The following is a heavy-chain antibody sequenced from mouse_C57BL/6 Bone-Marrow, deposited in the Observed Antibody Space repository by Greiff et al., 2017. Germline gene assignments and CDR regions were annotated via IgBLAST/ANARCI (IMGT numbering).Heavy chain of an antibody. J-gene: IGHJ2*01. V-gene: IGHV1-74*01. Sequence: VQLQQPGAELVKPGASVKVSCKASGYTFTSYWMHWVKQRPGQGLEWIGRIHPSDSDTNYNQKFKGKATLTVDKSSSTAYMELRSLTSEDSAVYFCARRAGWLPPFDYWGQGTTLTVSS. CDR1: GYTFTSYW. CDR2: IHPSDSDT. D-gene: IGHD2-3*01. CDR3: ARRAGWLPPFDY.